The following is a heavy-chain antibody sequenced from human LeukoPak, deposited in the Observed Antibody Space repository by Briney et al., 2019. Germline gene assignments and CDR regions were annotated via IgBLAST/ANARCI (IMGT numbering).Heavy chain of an antibody. CDR1: GYTFTSYY. Sequence: GASVKVSCKASGYTFTSYYMHWVRQAPGQGLEWMGIINPSGGSTSYAQKFQGRVTMTRDTSTSTVYMELSSLRSEDTAVYYCARGGGIAVAGAPHSWYYFDYWGQGTLVTVSS. D-gene: IGHD6-19*01. CDR3: ARGGGIAVAGAPHSWYYFDY. J-gene: IGHJ4*02. CDR2: INPSGGST. V-gene: IGHV1-46*01.